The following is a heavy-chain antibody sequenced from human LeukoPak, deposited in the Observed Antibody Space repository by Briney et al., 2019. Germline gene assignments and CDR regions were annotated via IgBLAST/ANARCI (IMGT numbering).Heavy chain of an antibody. CDR2: INAGNGNT. Sequence: ASVKVSCKASGYTFTSYAMHWVRQAPGQRLEWMGWINAGNGNTKYSQKFQGRVTITRDTSASTAYMELSSLRSEDTAVYYCARSHWQWLDFDYWGQGTLVTVSS. J-gene: IGHJ4*02. CDR1: GYTFTSYA. D-gene: IGHD6-19*01. CDR3: ARSHWQWLDFDY. V-gene: IGHV1-3*01.